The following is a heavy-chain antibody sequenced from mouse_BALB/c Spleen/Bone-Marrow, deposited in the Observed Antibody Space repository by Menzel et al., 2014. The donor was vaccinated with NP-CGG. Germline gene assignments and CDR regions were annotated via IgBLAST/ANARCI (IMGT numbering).Heavy chain of an antibody. V-gene: IGHV5-12-1*01. CDR1: GFAFSSYD. J-gene: IGHJ4*01. CDR3: ARHYYGNPYYYAMDY. D-gene: IGHD2-1*01. CDR2: ISSGGGST. Sequence: EVKLMESGGGLVKPGGSLKLSRAASGFAFSSYDMSWVRQTPEKRLEWVAYISSGGGSTYYPDTVKGRFTISRDNAKNTLYLQMSSLKSEDTAMYYCARHYYGNPYYYAMDYWGQGTSVTVSS.